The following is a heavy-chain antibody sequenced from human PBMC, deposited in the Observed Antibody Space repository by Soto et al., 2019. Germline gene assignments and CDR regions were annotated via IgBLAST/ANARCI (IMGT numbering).Heavy chain of an antibody. D-gene: IGHD3-3*02. CDR2: IIPIFATA. CDR3: AKTRRIFGVDQGFDI. Sequence: RWLRQEKKQGLEWMGGIIPIFATANYAQKLQGRVTITADESTSTTYLDLDSLGSEDTAVYYCAKTRRIFGVDQGFDIWGQGTMVTVSS. J-gene: IGHJ3*02. V-gene: IGHV1-69*01.